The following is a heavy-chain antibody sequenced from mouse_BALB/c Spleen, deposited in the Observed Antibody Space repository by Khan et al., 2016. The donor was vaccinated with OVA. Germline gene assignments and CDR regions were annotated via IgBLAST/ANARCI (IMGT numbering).Heavy chain of an antibody. J-gene: IGHJ3*01. D-gene: IGHD1-2*01. CDR3: ARRGGTAPFAY. Sequence: EVELVESGGGLVQPGGSRKLSCAASGFTFSDNGIAWVRQAPGEGPEWVAFNSDLAYTIYYGDAVTGRFPISRANAKNHLYLEMSSLRSEDTDIYDGARRGGTAPFAYWGLGTLVTVSA. CDR1: GFTFSDNG. CDR2: NSDLAYTI. V-gene: IGHV5-15*02.